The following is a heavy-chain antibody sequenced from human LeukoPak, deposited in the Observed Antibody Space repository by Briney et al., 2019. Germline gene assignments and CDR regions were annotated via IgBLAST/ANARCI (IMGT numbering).Heavy chain of an antibody. CDR1: GFTFSSYW. CDR2: INSDGSST. V-gene: IGHV3-74*01. Sequence: GGSLRLSCAASGFTFSSYWMHWVRQAPGKGLVWASRINSDGSSTSYADSVTGRFTISRDNAKNTLYLQMNSLRAEDTAVYYCAREPTTIFGVVDRYGMDVWGQGTSVTVSS. CDR3: AREPTTIFGVVDRYGMDV. J-gene: IGHJ6*02. D-gene: IGHD3-3*01.